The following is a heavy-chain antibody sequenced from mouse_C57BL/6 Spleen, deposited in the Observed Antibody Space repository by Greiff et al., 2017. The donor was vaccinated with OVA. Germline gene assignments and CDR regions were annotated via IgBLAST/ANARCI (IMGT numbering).Heavy chain of an antibody. J-gene: IGHJ3*01. V-gene: IGHV2-6*02. Sequence: QVQLKQSGPGLVAPSQSLSITCTVSGFSLTSYGVHWVRQPPGKGLEWLVVIWSDGSTTYNSALKSRLSISKDNSKSQVFLKMNSLQTDDTAMYYCARNDGYDYGFAYWGQGTLVTVSA. D-gene: IGHD2-4*01. CDR3: ARNDGYDYGFAY. CDR1: GFSLTSYG. CDR2: IWSDGST.